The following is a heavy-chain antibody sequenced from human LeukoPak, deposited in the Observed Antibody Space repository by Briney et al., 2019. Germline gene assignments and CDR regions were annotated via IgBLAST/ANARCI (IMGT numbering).Heavy chain of an antibody. D-gene: IGHD2/OR15-2a*01. Sequence: GGSLRLSCAASGFTFSSYAMSWVRQAPGKGLEWVSAISGSGGSTYYADSVKGRFTISRDNSKNTLYLQMNSLRAEDTAVYYCAKDLSRPYYYGMDVWGQGTTVTVSS. V-gene: IGHV3-23*01. CDR1: GFTFSSYA. CDR3: AKDLSRPYYYGMDV. J-gene: IGHJ6*02. CDR2: ISGSGGST.